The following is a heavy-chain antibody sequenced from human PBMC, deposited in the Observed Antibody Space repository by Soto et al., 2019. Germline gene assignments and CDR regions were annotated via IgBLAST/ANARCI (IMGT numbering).Heavy chain of an antibody. CDR1: GDSVSTNSAT. D-gene: IGHD2-8*01. V-gene: IGHV6-1*01. Sequence: QVQLQQSGPGLVKPSQPLSLTCAISGDSVSTNSATWDCIRQSPSRGLEWLGRTYYMSKWFNDYAISVKGRISIHPDTSNTQSSLQLNSVTPDDTAVYYCARLIGNSWLDSWGQGTLVTVSS. CDR3: ARLIGNSWLDS. CDR2: TYYMSKWFN. J-gene: IGHJ5*01.